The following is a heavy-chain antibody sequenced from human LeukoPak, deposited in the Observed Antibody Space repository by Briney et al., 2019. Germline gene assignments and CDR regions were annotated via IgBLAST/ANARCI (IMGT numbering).Heavy chain of an antibody. Sequence: PSETLSLTCTVSGGSISSYYWSWIRQPPGKGLEWIGYIYYSGSTNYNPSLKSRVTISVDTSKNQFSLKLSSVTAADTAVYYCARSAYCGGGCYSAGLDYWGQGTLVTVSS. D-gene: IGHD2-21*02. CDR1: GGSISSYY. CDR3: ARSAYCGGGCYSAGLDY. V-gene: IGHV4-59*08. J-gene: IGHJ4*02. CDR2: IYYSGST.